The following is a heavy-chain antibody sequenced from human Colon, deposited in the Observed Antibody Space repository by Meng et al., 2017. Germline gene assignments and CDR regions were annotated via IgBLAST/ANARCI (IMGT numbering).Heavy chain of an antibody. CDR3: GRDQGRELINH. CDR2: VYHRGDT. Sequence: VDAQGSGPGLVKPSGTLALTCTVSGDSISSDIWWSWVRQPPGKGLEWIGEVYHRGDTNYNPSLKSRVDISVDKSKNQFYLSLFSVTAADTAVYYCGRDQGRELINHWGQGTLVTVSS. D-gene: IGHD1-7*01. CDR1: GDSISSDIW. V-gene: IGHV4-4*02. J-gene: IGHJ4*02.